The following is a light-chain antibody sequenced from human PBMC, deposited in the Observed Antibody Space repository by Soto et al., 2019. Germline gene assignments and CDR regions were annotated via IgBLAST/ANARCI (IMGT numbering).Light chain of an antibody. V-gene: IGKV3-15*01. Sequence: EIVMTQSPATLSVSPGERATLSCRAGQSVSSNLAWYQQKPGQAPRLLTYGASTRATGVPARFSGSGSGTEFTLTISSLQSEDLAVYYCQHYDYWPITFGQGTRLEIK. CDR2: GAS. CDR1: QSVSSN. J-gene: IGKJ5*01. CDR3: QHYDYWPIT.